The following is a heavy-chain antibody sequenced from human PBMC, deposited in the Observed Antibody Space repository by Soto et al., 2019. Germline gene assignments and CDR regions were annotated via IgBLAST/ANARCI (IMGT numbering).Heavy chain of an antibody. J-gene: IGHJ5*02. D-gene: IGHD3-22*01. Sequence: ASVKVSCKASGYTFTSYAMHWVRQAPGQRLEWMGWINAGNGNTKYSQKFQGRVTITRDTSASTAYMELSSLRSEDTAVYYCARDPGDYYDSSGYHSLSDPWGQGTLVTVS. CDR2: INAGNGNT. CDR3: ARDPGDYYDSSGYHSLSDP. V-gene: IGHV1-3*01. CDR1: GYTFTSYA.